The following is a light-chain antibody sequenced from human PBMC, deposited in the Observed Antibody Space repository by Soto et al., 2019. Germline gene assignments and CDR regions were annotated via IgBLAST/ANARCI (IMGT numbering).Light chain of an antibody. CDR3: QQADSFPWT. CDR2: SAS. Sequence: DIQMTQSPSSVSASVGDRVTITCRASQGISSWLAWYQQKPGKAPNLLIFSASALHRGVPPRFSGSGSGTAFTLTVSSLQPEDFAIYYCQQADSFPWTFGQGTKVDIK. J-gene: IGKJ1*01. CDR1: QGISSW. V-gene: IGKV1-12*01.